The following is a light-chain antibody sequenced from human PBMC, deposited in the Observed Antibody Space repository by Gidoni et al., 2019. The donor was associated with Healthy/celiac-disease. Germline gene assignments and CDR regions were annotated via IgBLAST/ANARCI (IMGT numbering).Light chain of an antibody. CDR3: CSYAGSFTWV. CDR1: SSDFGVYNY. V-gene: IGLV2-11*01. CDR2: DVS. J-gene: IGLJ3*02. Sequence: QSALTQPRSVSGSPGQSVTISCTGTSSDFGVYNYVSWHQQHPGKAPQLMIYDVSKRPSGVPDRFSGSKSGNTASLTISGLQAEDDADYYCCSYAGSFTWVFGGGTKLTVL.